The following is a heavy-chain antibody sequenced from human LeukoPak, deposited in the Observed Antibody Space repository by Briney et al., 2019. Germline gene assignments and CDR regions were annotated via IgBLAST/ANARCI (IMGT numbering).Heavy chain of an antibody. J-gene: IGHJ3*02. CDR2: ISGSGGST. V-gene: IGHV3-23*01. CDR1: GISFSTSG. CDR3: AKELGYCSGGSCYWFPFDI. D-gene: IGHD2-15*01. Sequence: GGSLRLSCAASGISFSTSGMHWVRQAPGKGLEWVSAISGSGGSTYYADSVKGRFTISRDNSKNTLYLQMNSLRAEDTAVYYCAKELGYCSGGSCYWFPFDIWGQGTMVTVSS.